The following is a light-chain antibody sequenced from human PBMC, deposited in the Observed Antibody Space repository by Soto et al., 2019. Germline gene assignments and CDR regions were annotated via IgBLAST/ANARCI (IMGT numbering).Light chain of an antibody. CDR3: QQSYSTPFT. V-gene: IGKV1-39*01. CDR1: QSISTY. CDR2: AAS. Sequence: DIQMTQSPSSLSASVGDRVTITCRASQSISTYLNWYQQKAGKAPKVMIHAASSLKSGVTFRFSCSGSGTDFTLTISSLQPEDFGTYYCQQSYSTPFTFDPGTKVDIK. J-gene: IGKJ3*01.